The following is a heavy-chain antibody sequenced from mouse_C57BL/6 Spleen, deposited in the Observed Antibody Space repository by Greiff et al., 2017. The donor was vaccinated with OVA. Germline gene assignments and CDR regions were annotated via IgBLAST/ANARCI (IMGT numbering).Heavy chain of an antibody. Sequence: VQLQQSGPELVKPGASVKISCKASGYSFTDYNMNWVKQSNGKSLEWIGVINPNYGTTSSNQKFKGKGTLTVDQSSRTAYLQHISLPSEDSAVYYCAVGWLRRGYYFDYWGQGTTLTVSS. CDR1: GYSFTDYN. D-gene: IGHD2-2*01. J-gene: IGHJ2*01. CDR3: AVGWLRRGYYFDY. CDR2: INPNYGTT. V-gene: IGHV1-39*01.